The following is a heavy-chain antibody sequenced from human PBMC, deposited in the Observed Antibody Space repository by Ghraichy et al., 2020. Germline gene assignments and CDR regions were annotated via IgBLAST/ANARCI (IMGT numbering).Heavy chain of an antibody. D-gene: IGHD2-21*02. CDR2: IRFDGGGK. CDR3: AKDNRFYCSGDTCYYDY. V-gene: IGHV3-30*02. Sequence: GGSLRLSCAASAFTFSSYGMHWVRQAPGKGLEWVAFIRFDGGGKWYGDSVKGRFTISRDNSKNTLYLQMSTLRPEDTAVYYCAKDNRFYCSGDTCYYDYWGQGTVVTVSS. J-gene: IGHJ4*02. CDR1: AFTFSSYG.